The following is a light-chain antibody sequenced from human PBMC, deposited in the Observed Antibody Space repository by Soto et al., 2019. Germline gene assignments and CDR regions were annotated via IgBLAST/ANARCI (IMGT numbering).Light chain of an antibody. CDR1: QSVSSN. V-gene: IGKV3-15*01. CDR3: QQSYSTRGT. J-gene: IGKJ1*01. Sequence: EIVMTQSPATLSVSPGERATLSCRASQSVSSNLAWYQQKPGQAPRLLIYGASTRATGIPARFSGSGSGTDFTLTISSLQPEDFATYYCQQSYSTRGTFGQGTKVDIK. CDR2: GAS.